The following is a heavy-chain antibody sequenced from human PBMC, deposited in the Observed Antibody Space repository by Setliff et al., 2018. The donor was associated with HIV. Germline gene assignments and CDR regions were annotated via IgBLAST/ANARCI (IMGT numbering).Heavy chain of an antibody. J-gene: IGHJ4*02. CDR3: ARGWDYGVRKPED. D-gene: IGHD3-10*01. CDR2: ISAYSGET. V-gene: IGHV1-18*01. Sequence: SVKVSCKTSGFAFTNYGFTWVRQAPGQGLEWMGWISAYSGETFSTLKFRDRVTLTTDTSTNTAHMELRSLTYGDTAVYFCARGWDYGVRKPEDWGQGTLVTVSS. CDR1: GFAFTNYG.